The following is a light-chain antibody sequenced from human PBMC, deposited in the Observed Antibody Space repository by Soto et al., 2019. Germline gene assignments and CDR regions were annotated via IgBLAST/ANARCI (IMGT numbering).Light chain of an antibody. Sequence: DIQMTQSPATRCATVGDRVTITCRASQSISNWLAWYQQKPGKAPKLLIYGASTLQSGVPSRFSGSGSGTDYTLTISSLQPDDFATYYCQQFAISTTFGQGTKVDIK. CDR1: QSISNW. CDR3: QQFAISTT. V-gene: IGKV1-5*01. J-gene: IGKJ1*01. CDR2: GAS.